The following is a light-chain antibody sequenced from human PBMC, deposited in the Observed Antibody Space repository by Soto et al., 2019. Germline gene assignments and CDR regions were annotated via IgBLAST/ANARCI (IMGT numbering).Light chain of an antibody. V-gene: IGKV3-20*01. CDR2: GAS. CDR1: QSVSSSY. Sequence: EIVLTQSPGTLSLSPGERTTLSCRASQSVSSSYLAWYQQKPGQAPRLLIYGASSRATGIPDRFSGSGSGTDFTLTISRLEPEDFAVYYCQQYGSSPVTFGQGTKV. J-gene: IGKJ1*01. CDR3: QQYGSSPVT.